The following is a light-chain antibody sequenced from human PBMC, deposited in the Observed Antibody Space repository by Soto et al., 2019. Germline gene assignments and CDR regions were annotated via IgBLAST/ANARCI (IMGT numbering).Light chain of an antibody. CDR1: TSN. CDR3: QFFDSLSGSVV. Sequence: QSVLTQTPSVSGAPGQTVTISCTGTTSNVHWYQQLPGTAPKLLIFDNTNRPSGVPDRFSGSKSDTSASLAITGLQAEDEADHYCQFFDSLSGSVVFGGGTKLTVL. J-gene: IGLJ3*02. V-gene: IGLV1-40*01. CDR2: DNT.